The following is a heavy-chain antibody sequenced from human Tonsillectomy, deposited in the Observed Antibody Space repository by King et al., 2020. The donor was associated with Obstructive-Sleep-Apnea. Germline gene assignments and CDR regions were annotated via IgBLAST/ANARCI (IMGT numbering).Heavy chain of an antibody. CDR1: GGSISSHY. CDR3: ARVPYSSGWYYWFDP. J-gene: IGHJ5*02. CDR2: IYYSGST. Sequence: QVQLQESGPGLVKPSETLSLTCTVSGGSISSHYWSWIRQPPGKGLEWIGYIYYSGSTNYNPSLKSRVTLSVDRSKNQLSLNLSSVTAADTAVYYCARVPYSSGWYYWFDPWGQGTLVTVSS. D-gene: IGHD6-19*01. V-gene: IGHV4-59*11.